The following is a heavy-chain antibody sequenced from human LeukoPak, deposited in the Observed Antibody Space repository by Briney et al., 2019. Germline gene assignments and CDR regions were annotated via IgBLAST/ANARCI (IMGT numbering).Heavy chain of an antibody. CDR2: ISSSSSYI. J-gene: IGHJ3*02. V-gene: IGHV3-21*04. D-gene: IGHD3-22*01. Sequence: GGSLRLSCAASGFTFSSYSMNWVRQAPGKGLEWVSSISSSSSYIYYADSVKGRFTISRDNAKNSLYLQMNSLRAEDTAVYYCARGRAYYYDSSGYSPDAFDIWGQGTMVTVSS. CDR1: GFTFSSYS. CDR3: ARGRAYYYDSSGYSPDAFDI.